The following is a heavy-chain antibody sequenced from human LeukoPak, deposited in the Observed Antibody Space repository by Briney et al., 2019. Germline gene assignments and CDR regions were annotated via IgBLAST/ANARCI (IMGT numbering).Heavy chain of an antibody. CDR2: INGDGSTL. Sequence: GGSLRLSCAASGFIFSRYWMHWVRQAPGKGLVWVSRINGDGSTLSYADSVKGRFAISRDNAKNTLYLQMNSLRAEDTAVYYCVRDFGESSGYYFDYWGQGTLVTVSS. CDR1: GFIFSRYW. CDR3: VRDFGESSGYYFDY. D-gene: IGHD3-22*01. V-gene: IGHV3-74*01. J-gene: IGHJ4*02.